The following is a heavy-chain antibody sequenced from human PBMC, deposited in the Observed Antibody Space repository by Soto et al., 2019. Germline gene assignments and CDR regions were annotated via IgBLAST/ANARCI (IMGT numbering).Heavy chain of an antibody. CDR3: ARSGRAYGDPFDY. Sequence: ASVKVSCKTSGYTFNDYGINWVRQAPGQGLEWMGWISAYNGNTNYAQKFQGRVTWTTDTSTSTAYMELKSLTSDDTAVYYCARSGRAYGDPFDYWGQ. J-gene: IGHJ4*01. CDR1: GYTFNDYG. CDR2: ISAYNGNT. V-gene: IGHV1-18*01. D-gene: IGHD4-17*01.